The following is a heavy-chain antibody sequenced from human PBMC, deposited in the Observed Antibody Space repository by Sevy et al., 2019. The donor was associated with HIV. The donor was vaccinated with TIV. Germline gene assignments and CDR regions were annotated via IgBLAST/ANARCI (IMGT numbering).Heavy chain of an antibody. CDR3: AREGSVGATGAFDY. CDR1: DYTFTSYG. J-gene: IGHJ4*02. CDR2: ISAYNGNT. D-gene: IGHD1-26*01. Sequence: ASVKVSCKASDYTFTSYGISWVRQAPGQGLEWKGWISAYNGNTKYAQKFQGRVTVTTDTSTSTTYMELRSLRSDDTAVYYCAREGSVGATGAFDYWGQGTLVTVSS. V-gene: IGHV1-18*04.